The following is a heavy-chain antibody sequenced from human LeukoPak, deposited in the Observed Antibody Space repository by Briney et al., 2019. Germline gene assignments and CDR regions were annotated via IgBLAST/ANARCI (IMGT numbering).Heavy chain of an antibody. CDR1: GFTFNSYA. D-gene: IGHD6-19*01. V-gene: IGHV3-23*01. J-gene: IGHJ4*02. Sequence: GSLRLSCAASGFTFNSYAMTWVRQAPGKGLEWVSLISGSGGSTYYADSVKGRFTISRDNSKNTLYLQMNSLRAEDTAVYFCAKTAGSGWYEDNWGQGTLVTVSS. CDR2: ISGSGGST. CDR3: AKTAGSGWYEDN.